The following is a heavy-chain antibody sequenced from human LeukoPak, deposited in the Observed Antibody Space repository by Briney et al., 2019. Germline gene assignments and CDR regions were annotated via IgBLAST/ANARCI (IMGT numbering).Heavy chain of an antibody. CDR2: ISSSSSYI. D-gene: IGHD6-19*01. CDR3: ARVGYSSGWYSSPPVSYFDY. J-gene: IGHJ4*02. CDR1: GFTFSSYS. V-gene: IGHV3-21*01. Sequence: GGSLRLSCAASGFTFSSYSMNWVRQAPGKGLEWVSSISSSSSYIYYADSVKGRFTISRDNAKNSLYLQMNSLRAEDTAVYYCARVGYSSGWYSSPPVSYFDYWGQGTLVTVSS.